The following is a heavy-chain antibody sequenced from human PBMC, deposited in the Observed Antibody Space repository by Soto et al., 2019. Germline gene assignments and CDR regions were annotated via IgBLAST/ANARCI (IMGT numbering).Heavy chain of an antibody. Sequence: PGGSLRLSCAASGFTFSSYSMNWVRQAPGKGLEWVSYISSSSSTIYYADSVKGRFTISRDNAKNSLYLQMNSLRAEDTAVYYCARALYGSGSYYRIFGFWGQGTLVTVSS. CDR2: ISSSSSTI. D-gene: IGHD3-10*01. CDR1: GFTFSSYS. CDR3: ARALYGSGSYYRIFGF. J-gene: IGHJ4*02. V-gene: IGHV3-48*01.